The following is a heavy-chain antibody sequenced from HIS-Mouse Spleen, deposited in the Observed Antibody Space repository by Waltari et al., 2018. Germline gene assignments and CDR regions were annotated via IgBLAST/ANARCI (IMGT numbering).Heavy chain of an antibody. CDR1: GGSISSSSYY. D-gene: IGHD5-18*01. J-gene: IGHJ4*02. V-gene: IGHV4-39*07. Sequence: QLQLQESGPGLVKPSETLSLTCTVSGGSISSSSYYWGWLRQPPGKGLEWIGSIYYSGSTYYNPSLKSRVTISVDTSKNQFSLKLSSVTAADTAVYYCARDFSDTAMVLDYWGQGTLVTVSS. CDR3: ARDFSDTAMVLDY. CDR2: IYYSGST.